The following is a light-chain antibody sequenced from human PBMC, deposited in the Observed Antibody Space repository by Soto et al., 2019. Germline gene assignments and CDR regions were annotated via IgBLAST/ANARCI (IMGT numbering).Light chain of an antibody. Sequence: DIQMTQSPSTLSASVGDRVTITCRASQSISSWLAWYQQKPGKAPKLLIYKASSLESGVPSRFSGSGSGTEFTLTISSLQPDDFATYSCQQSYTTPWTFGLGTRVEI. CDR3: QQSYTTPWT. CDR1: QSISSW. V-gene: IGKV1-5*03. J-gene: IGKJ1*01. CDR2: KAS.